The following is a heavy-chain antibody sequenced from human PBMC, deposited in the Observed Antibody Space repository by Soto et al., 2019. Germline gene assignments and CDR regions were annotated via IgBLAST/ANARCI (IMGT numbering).Heavy chain of an antibody. CDR2: IIPIFGTA. CDR3: ARGAPADTAMPYPFDY. J-gene: IGHJ4*02. CDR1: GGTFSSYA. V-gene: IGHV1-69*01. Sequence: QVQLVQSGAEVKKPGSSVKVSCKASGGTFSSYAISWVRQAPGQGLEWMGGIIPIFGTANYAQKFQGRVTIAADESTSTAYMELSSLRSEDTAVYYCARGAPADTAMPYPFDYWGQGTLVTVSS. D-gene: IGHD5-18*01.